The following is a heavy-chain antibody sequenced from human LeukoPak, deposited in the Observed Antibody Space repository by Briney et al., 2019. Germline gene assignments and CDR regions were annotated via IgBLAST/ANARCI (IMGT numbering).Heavy chain of an antibody. Sequence: SETLSLTCTVSGYSISSGYYWGWIRQPPGKGLEWIGSIYHSGSTYYNPSLKSRVTISVDTSKNQFSLKLSSVTAADTAVYYCARELRYYGSGSYFTRWGQGTLVTVSS. D-gene: IGHD3-10*01. CDR2: IYHSGST. CDR1: GYSISSGYY. J-gene: IGHJ4*02. V-gene: IGHV4-38-2*02. CDR3: ARELRYYGSGSYFTR.